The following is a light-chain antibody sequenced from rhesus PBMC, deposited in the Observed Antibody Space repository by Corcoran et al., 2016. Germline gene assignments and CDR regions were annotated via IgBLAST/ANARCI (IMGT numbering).Light chain of an antibody. CDR2: KAS. Sequence: DIQMTQSPSSLSASVGDRVTITCRASENVNNYLHWYQQKPGKAPELLIYKASTLQSWVPSRFSGSGFGKDFTLTIRSLQPEDLATYYCQHSYGTPFTFGPGTKLDIK. CDR3: QHSYGTPFT. V-gene: IGKV1-74*01. J-gene: IGKJ3*01. CDR1: ENVNNY.